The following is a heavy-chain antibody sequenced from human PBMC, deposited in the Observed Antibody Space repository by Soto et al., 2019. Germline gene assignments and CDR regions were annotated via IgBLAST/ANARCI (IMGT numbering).Heavy chain of an antibody. V-gene: IGHV4-39*01. J-gene: IGHJ5*02. CDR2: IYYSGST. CDR1: GGSISSSSYY. D-gene: IGHD1-20*01. Sequence: QLQLQESGQGLVKPSETLSLTCTVSGGSISSSSYYWGWIRQPPGKGLEWIGSIYYSGSTYYNPSLKSRVTISVDTSKNQFSLKLSSVTAADTAVYYCARQITGWFDPWGQGTLVTVSS. CDR3: ARQITGWFDP.